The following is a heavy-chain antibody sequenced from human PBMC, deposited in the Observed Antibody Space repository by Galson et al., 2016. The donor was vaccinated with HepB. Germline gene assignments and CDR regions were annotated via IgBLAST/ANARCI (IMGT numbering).Heavy chain of an antibody. CDR2: IWYDGSNE. D-gene: IGHD3-10*01. CDR3: ASLGSLGSFSRGLY. Sequence: SLRLSCAASGFTFSSYGMHWVRQAPGKGLEWVAVIWYDGSNEYYADSVKGRFTISRDNSKNTLCLQMNSLRAEDTAVYYCASLGSLGSFSRGLYWGQGTLVTVSS. J-gene: IGHJ4*02. V-gene: IGHV3-33*01. CDR1: GFTFSSYG.